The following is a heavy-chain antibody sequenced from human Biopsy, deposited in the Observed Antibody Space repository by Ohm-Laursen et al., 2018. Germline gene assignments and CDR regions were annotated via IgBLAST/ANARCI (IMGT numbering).Heavy chain of an antibody. CDR3: TRGGYYYDSLAYYYWFDP. D-gene: IGHD3-22*01. CDR2: INAETGDT. CDR1: GYTFTGYH. Sequence: ASVKVSCKASGYTFTGYHEHWVRQAPGQGLEWMGWINAETGDTNYAQKFQGRVTMTRDTSISTAYVDLSSLRSDDTAVYYCTRGGYYYDSLAYYYWFDPWGQGTLVTVSS. V-gene: IGHV1-2*02. J-gene: IGHJ5*02.